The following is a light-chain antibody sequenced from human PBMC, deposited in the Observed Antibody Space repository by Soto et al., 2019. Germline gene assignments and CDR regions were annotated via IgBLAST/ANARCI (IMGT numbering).Light chain of an antibody. V-gene: IGLV2-11*01. J-gene: IGLJ2*01. CDR3: CSYAGAYTLI. CDR2: DVR. Sequence: QSALTQPRSVSGSPGQSVAISCTGTNSDVGGYNYVSWYQQHPGKAPKLMIYDVRERPSGVPDRFSGSKSGNTASLTISGLQADDEADYYCCSYAGAYTLIFGGGTKGTVL. CDR1: NSDVGGYNY.